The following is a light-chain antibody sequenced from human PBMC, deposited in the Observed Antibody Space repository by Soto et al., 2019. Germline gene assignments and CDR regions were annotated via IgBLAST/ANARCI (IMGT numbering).Light chain of an antibody. CDR3: TSYAGSNIWV. CDR1: SSDVGGYNY. V-gene: IGLV2-8*01. Sequence: QSALTQPTSASGSTGESVTISCTGTSSDVGGYNYVSWYQQYPGKAPKLMIYEVSKRPSGVPDRFSGSKSGKTASLTVSGLQPEDEADYYCTSYAGSNIWVFGGGTKLTV. CDR2: EVS. J-gene: IGLJ3*02.